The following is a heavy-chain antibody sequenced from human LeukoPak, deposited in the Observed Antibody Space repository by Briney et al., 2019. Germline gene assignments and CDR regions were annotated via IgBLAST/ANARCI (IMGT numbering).Heavy chain of an antibody. D-gene: IGHD3-16*02. CDR3: ARGFHYDYVWGSYRLDY. Sequence: SETLSLTCTVSGGSISSYYWSWIRQPPGKGLEWIGEINHSGSTNYNPSLKSRVTISVDTSKNQFSLKLSSVTAADTAVYYCARGFHYDYVWGSYRLDYWGQGTLVTVSS. J-gene: IGHJ4*02. V-gene: IGHV4-34*01. CDR1: GGSISSYY. CDR2: INHSGST.